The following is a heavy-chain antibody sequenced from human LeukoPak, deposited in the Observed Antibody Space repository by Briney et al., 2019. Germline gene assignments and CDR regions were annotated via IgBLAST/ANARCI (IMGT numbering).Heavy chain of an antibody. Sequence: PGGSLRLSCSVFGFTFSDYAMHWVRQAPGKGLEWVSTISGGGDNTYYADSVRGRFTISRDNSKNTLYLQMNSLRAEDTAVYYCAKFVNYGNYYYYYYIDVWGKGTTVTVSS. CDR1: GFTFSDYA. J-gene: IGHJ6*03. D-gene: IGHD3-10*01. CDR2: ISGGGDNT. V-gene: IGHV3-23*01. CDR3: AKFVNYGNYYYYYYIDV.